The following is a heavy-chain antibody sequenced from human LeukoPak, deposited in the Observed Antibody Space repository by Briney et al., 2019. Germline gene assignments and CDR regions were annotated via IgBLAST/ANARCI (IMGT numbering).Heavy chain of an antibody. J-gene: IGHJ4*02. CDR3: ARVGYSGSYYDEYYFDY. D-gene: IGHD1-26*01. CDR1: GGSISSYY. CDR2: ICYSGST. V-gene: IGHV4-59*01. Sequence: SETLSLTCTVSGGSISSYYWSWIRQPPGKGLEWIGYICYSGSTNYNPSLKSRVTISVDTSKNQFSLKLSSVTAADTAVYYCARVGYSGSYYDEYYFDYWGQGTLVTVSS.